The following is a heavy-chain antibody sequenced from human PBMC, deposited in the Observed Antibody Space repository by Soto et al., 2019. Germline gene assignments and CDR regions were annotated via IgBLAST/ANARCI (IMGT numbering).Heavy chain of an antibody. CDR2: INSDGADT. CDR3: ARVPSSWYGLDY. CDR1: GFTFSTYW. Sequence: PGGSLRLSCAASGFTFSTYWMHWVRPAPGKGLEWVSRINSDGADTDYADSVQGRFTISRDNARNTRYLQMNSLRAEDTAVYYCARVPSSWYGLDYWGQGTLVTVPS. J-gene: IGHJ4*02. D-gene: IGHD6-13*01. V-gene: IGHV3-74*01.